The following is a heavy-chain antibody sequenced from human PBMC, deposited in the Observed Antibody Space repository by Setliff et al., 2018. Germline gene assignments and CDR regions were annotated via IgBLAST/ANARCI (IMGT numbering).Heavy chain of an antibody. CDR1: GDSISSSSYY. V-gene: IGHV4-39*06. CDR3: ARTSTYVLGSGSYWDRWFDP. Sequence: SETLSLTCSVSGDSISSSSYYWGWIRQPPGKGLEWIGSINYSGITYYSPSLKSRLEMSVDTSKREFALRLSSVTAADTAVYYCARTSTYVLGSGSYWDRWFDPWSQGTLVTVSS. CDR2: INYSGIT. D-gene: IGHD3-10*01. J-gene: IGHJ5*02.